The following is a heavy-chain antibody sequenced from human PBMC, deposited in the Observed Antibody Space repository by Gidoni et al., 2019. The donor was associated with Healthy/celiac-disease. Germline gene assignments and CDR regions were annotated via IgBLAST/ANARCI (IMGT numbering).Heavy chain of an antibody. J-gene: IGHJ4*02. V-gene: IGHV3-15*01. D-gene: IGHD1-26*01. CDR3: TTIYIVGATIFDY. CDR2: IKSKTDGGTT. CDR1: VFPFRNGG. Sequence: EVQLVESGGGLVKPGGSLRLSCAACVFPFRNGGMRGVGQAPGKGLGWVGRIKSKTDGGTTDYAAPVKGRFTISRDDSKNTLYLQMNSLKTEDTAVYYCTTIYIVGATIFDYWGQGTLVTVSS.